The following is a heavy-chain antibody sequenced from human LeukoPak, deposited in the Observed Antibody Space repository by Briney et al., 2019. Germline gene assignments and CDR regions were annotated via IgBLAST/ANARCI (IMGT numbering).Heavy chain of an antibody. V-gene: IGHV3-30*02. J-gene: IGHJ4*02. CDR3: AKDLPAAYFDY. Sequence: GGSLRLSCAASGFTFSNYGMHWVRQAPGKGLEWVAFVRSDGDIKYYADSVKGRFTISRDNSRTTLHLQMNSLRVEDTAVYHCAKDLPAAYFDYWGQGTLVTVSS. D-gene: IGHD2-2*01. CDR2: VRSDGDIK. CDR1: GFTFSNYG.